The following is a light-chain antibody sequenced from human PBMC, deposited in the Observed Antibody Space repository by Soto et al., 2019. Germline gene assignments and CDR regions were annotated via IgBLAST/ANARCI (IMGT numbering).Light chain of an antibody. J-gene: IGKJ4*01. CDR3: QQYGSSTLT. CDR1: QTVSNNY. CDR2: GAS. Sequence: EIVLAQSPGTLSLSPGERATLSCRASQTVSNNYLAWYQQKPGQAPRLLIYGASSRATGIPDRFSGSGSGTDFTLTISRLEPEDFAVYYCQQYGSSTLTFGGGTKVDIK. V-gene: IGKV3-20*01.